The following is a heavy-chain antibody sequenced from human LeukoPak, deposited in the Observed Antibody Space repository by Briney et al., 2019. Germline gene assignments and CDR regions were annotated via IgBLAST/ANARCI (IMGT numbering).Heavy chain of an antibody. CDR3: ARDQATSNVLGP. D-gene: IGHD5-24*01. Sequence: AGGSLRLSCAASGFTFSTYWMHWVRQAPGKGLVWVSRISTDGSSANYAASVKGRFTISRDNAKSTLYLQMNSLRAEDTAVYYCARDQATSNVLGPWGQGTLVTVSS. CDR2: ISTDGSSA. J-gene: IGHJ5*02. CDR1: GFTFSTYW. V-gene: IGHV3-74*01.